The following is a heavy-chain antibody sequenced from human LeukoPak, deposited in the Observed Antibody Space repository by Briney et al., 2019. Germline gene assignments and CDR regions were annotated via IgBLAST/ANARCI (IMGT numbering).Heavy chain of an antibody. CDR3: ARDIEQLWLLRVVSSVFDY. CDR2: ISAYNGNT. Sequence: ASVKVSCRASGYTFTSYGISWVRQAPGQGLEWMGWISAYNGNTNYAQKLQGRVTMTTDTSTSTAYMELRSLRSDDTAVYYCARDIEQLWLLRVVSSVFDYWGQGTLVTVSS. J-gene: IGHJ4*02. CDR1: GYTFTSYG. D-gene: IGHD5-18*01. V-gene: IGHV1-18*01.